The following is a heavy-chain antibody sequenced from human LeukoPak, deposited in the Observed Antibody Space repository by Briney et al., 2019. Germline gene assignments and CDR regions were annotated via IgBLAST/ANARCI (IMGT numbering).Heavy chain of an antibody. D-gene: IGHD3-3*01. CDR1: GFSVNNNY. V-gene: IGHV3-53*01. Sequence: PGGSLRLSCAASGFSVNNNYVNWVRQAPGEGLEWVSIIYGGGDTSYADSVKGRFTISRDNSKNTVYLQMNSLRVEDTAVYYCAKESGYYHYWGQGTQVTVSS. CDR3: AKESGYYHY. J-gene: IGHJ4*02. CDR2: IYGGGDT.